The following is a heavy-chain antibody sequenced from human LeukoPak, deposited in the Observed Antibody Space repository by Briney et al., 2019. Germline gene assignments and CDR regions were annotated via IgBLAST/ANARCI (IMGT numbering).Heavy chain of an antibody. D-gene: IGHD3-22*01. CDR2: ISSSGSTI. J-gene: IGHJ4*02. CDR3: AKGGGSITMIVVVITEGTFDY. V-gene: IGHV3-48*03. Sequence: GGSLRLSCAASGFTFSSYEINWVRQAPGKGLEWVSYISSSGSTIYYADSVKGRFTISRDNAKNSLYLQMNSLRAEDTAVYYCAKGGGSITMIVVVITEGTFDYWGQGTLVTVSS. CDR1: GFTFSSYE.